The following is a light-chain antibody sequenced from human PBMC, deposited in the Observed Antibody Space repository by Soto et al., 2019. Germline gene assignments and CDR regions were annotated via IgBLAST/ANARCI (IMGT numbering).Light chain of an antibody. CDR2: SNN. J-gene: IGLJ1*01. V-gene: IGLV1-44*01. Sequence: QSVLTRPPSASGTPGQRVTISCSGSSSNIGSNTVTWYQQLPGTAPQLLIYSNNQRPSGVPDRFSGSKSGTSASLAISGLQSEDEADYYCAAWDDSLNGYVFGTGTKVTVL. CDR1: SSNIGSNT. CDR3: AAWDDSLNGYV.